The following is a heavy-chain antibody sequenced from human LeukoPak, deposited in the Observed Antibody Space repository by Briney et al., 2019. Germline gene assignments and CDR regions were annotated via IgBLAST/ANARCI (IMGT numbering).Heavy chain of an antibody. CDR3: GRAYYYDSSGYCDY. D-gene: IGHD3-22*01. V-gene: IGHV1-18*04. J-gene: IGHJ4*02. CDR2: ISAYNGNT. CDR1: GYTFTSYY. Sequence: ASVEVSCKASGYTFTSYYMHWVRQAPGQGLEWMGWISAYNGNTNYAQKLQGRVTMTTDTSTSTAYMELRSLRSDDTAVYYCGRAYYYDSSGYCDYWGQGTLVTVSS.